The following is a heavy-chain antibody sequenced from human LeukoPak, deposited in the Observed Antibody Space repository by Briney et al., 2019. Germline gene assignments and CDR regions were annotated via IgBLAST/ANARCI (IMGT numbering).Heavy chain of an antibody. CDR3: ARWARGFDP. J-gene: IGHJ5*02. CDR2: MYYSGDSGDT. V-gene: IGHV4-38-2*01. CDR1: GSSISVGYY. Sequence: SETLSLTCAVSGSSISVGYYWAWIRQPPGKRLEWIGSMYYSGDSGDTYYNPSLRSRVTISGDTSNNQFSLRLTSVTAADTAVYYCARWARGFDPWGQGTPVTVSS.